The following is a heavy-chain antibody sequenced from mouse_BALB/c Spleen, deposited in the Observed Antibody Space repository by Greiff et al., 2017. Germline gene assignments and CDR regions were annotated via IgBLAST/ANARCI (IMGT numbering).Heavy chain of an antibody. CDR1: GYSITSGYY. J-gene: IGHJ3*01. V-gene: IGHV3-6*02. Sequence: ESGPGLVKPSQSLSLTCSVTGYSITSGYYWNWIRQFPGNKLEWMGYISYDGSNNYNPSLKNRISITRDTSKNQFFLKLNSVTTEDTATYYCARDSSPNWGQGTLVTVSA. CDR3: ARDSSPN. CDR2: ISYDGSN.